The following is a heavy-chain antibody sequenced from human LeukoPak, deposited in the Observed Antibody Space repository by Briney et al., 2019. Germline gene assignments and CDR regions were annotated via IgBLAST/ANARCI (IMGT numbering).Heavy chain of an antibody. CDR2: IYHSGST. V-gene: IGHV4-4*02. CDR1: GGSISSSNW. D-gene: IGHD6-13*01. Sequence: SGTLSLTCAVSGGSISSSNWWSWVRQPPGKGLEWIGEIYHSGSTNYNPSLKSRVTISVDKSKNQFSLKLSSVTAADTAVHYCARKDSSSWYWYFDLWGRGTLVTVSS. CDR3: ARKDSSSWYWYFDL. J-gene: IGHJ2*01.